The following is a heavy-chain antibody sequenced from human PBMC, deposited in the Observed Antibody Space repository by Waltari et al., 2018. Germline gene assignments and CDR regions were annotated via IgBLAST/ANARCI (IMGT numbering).Heavy chain of an antibody. Sequence: EVQLVESGGDLVQPGGSLRLSCSASGFTFDDYAMHWVRQAPGKGLEWVSLISWDGGSTYYADSVKGRFTISRDNSKNSLYLQMNSLRAEDTALYYCAKDQGVSSGSPLDYWGQGTLVTVSS. CDR1: GFTFDDYA. CDR3: AKDQGVSSGSPLDY. V-gene: IGHV3-43D*04. CDR2: ISWDGGST. J-gene: IGHJ4*02. D-gene: IGHD3-22*01.